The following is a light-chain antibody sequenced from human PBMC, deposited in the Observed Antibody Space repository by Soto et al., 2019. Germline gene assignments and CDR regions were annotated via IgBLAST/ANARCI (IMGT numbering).Light chain of an antibody. J-gene: IGKJ1*01. V-gene: IGKV3-11*01. CDR1: QSVSSY. CDR3: QEYNTWPWT. CDR2: DAS. Sequence: EIVLTQSPSTLSLSPGERATLSCRASQSVSSYLAWYQQKPGQAPRLLIYDASNRATGIPARFSGSGSGTDFTLTINSLQSEDFAVYYCQEYNTWPWTFGQGTKVDIK.